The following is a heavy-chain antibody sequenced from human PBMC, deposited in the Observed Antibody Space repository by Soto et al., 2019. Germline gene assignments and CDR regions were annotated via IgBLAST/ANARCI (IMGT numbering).Heavy chain of an antibody. J-gene: IGHJ6*02. CDR3: ARHNEAVAGYYYYGMDV. D-gene: IGHD6-19*01. CDR1: GYTFTNYA. CDR2: INAGNGNT. Sequence: ASVKVSCKASGYTFTNYAMHWVRQAPGQRLEWMGWINAGNGNTKYSQKFQGRVTITRDTSASTTYMELSSLRFEDTAVYYCARHNEAVAGYYYYGMDVWGQGTAVTVSS. V-gene: IGHV1-3*01.